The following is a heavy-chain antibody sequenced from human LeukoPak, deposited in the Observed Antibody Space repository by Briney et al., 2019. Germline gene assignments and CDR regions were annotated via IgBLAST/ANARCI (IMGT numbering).Heavy chain of an antibody. CDR2: ISWNSGSI. CDR1: GFTFDDFA. CDR3: VKIAPDLP. J-gene: IGHJ5*02. D-gene: IGHD2-21*01. V-gene: IGHV3-9*01. Sequence: PGGSLRLSCAASGFTFDDFAMHWVRQAPGKGLEWVSGISWNSGSIGYADSVKGRFTISRDNAKNSLYLQMNSLRADDTAVYYCVKIAPDLPWGQGTLVTVS.